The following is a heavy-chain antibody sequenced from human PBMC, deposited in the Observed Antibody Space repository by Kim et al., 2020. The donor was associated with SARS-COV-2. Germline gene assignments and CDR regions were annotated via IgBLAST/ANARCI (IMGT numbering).Heavy chain of an antibody. J-gene: IGHJ3*02. CDR3: NLAHGPASAYWYAFD. Sequence: GGSLRLSCAASGFTFRDYAMHWVRQAPGKGLEWVAGITCKATSYASTYAVSGRGRITIASAKSTHEVYLQRHSLKTAAMSYYSCNLAHGPASAYWYAFD. CDR2: ITCKATSYAS. D-gene: IGHD2-8*02. V-gene: IGHV3-73*01. CDR1: GFTFRDYA.